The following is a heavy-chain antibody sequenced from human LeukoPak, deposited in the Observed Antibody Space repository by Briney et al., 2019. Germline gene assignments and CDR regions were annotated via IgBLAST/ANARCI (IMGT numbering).Heavy chain of an antibody. CDR1: GGSISSYY. D-gene: IGHD3-3*01. CDR3: ARDSYYDFWSGYSPYRYFDL. Sequence: SETLSLTCTVSGGSISSYYWSWIRQPPGKGLEWIGYIYYSGSTNYNPSLKSRVTISVDTSKNQFSLKLSSVTAADTAVYYCARDSYYDFWSGYSPYRYFDLWGRGTLVTVSS. J-gene: IGHJ2*01. CDR2: IYYSGST. V-gene: IGHV4-59*01.